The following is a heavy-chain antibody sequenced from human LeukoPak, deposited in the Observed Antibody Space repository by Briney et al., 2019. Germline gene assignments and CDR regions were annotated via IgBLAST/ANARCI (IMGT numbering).Heavy chain of an antibody. CDR3: ARLSSSWYRHFDY. J-gene: IGHJ4*02. D-gene: IGHD6-13*01. CDR2: IYYSGST. Sequence: PSETLSLTCTVSGGSISSSSYYWGWIRQPPGKGLEWIGSIYYSGSTYYNPSLKSRVTISVDTSKNQFSLKLSSVTAADTAVYYCARLSSSWYRHFDYWGQGTLVTVSS. V-gene: IGHV4-39*07. CDR1: GGSISSSSYY.